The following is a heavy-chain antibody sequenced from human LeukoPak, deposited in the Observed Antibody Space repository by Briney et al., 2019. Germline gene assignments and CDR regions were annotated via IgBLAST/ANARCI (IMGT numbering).Heavy chain of an antibody. CDR3: ARGSGFRKTGSGSYYDGALDY. V-gene: IGHV1-69*04. D-gene: IGHD3-10*01. CDR1: GGTFSSYY. CDR2: IISILGIA. J-gene: IGHJ4*02. Sequence: SVELFCKSSGGTFSSYYMICVRHAPGQGLEWMGRIISILGIASYGKKFHGRVTLTADKSTSTAYMELSSLRSEDTAVYYCARGSGFRKTGSGSYYDGALDYWGQGTLVTVSS.